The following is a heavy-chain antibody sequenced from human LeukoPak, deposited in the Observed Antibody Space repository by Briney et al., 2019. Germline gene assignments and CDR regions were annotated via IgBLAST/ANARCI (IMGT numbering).Heavy chain of an antibody. Sequence: ASVKLSCKASRFTFTGYYIHWARQAPGQGLEWMGWVNPNSGGTNYAQMFQGRVTMTRDTSINTAYMELSGLRSDDTAVYYCARDSYGGNWSLGYWGQGTLVTVSS. D-gene: IGHD4-23*01. J-gene: IGHJ4*02. CDR2: VNPNSGGT. V-gene: IGHV1-2*02. CDR1: RFTFTGYY. CDR3: ARDSYGGNWSLGY.